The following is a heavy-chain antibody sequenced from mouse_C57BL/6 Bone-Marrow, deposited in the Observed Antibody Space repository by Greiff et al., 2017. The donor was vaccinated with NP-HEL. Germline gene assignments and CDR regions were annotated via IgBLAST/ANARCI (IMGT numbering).Heavy chain of an antibody. CDR1: YTFTDYYM. J-gene: IGHJ2*01. CDR3: RKLGPYYFDY. V-gene: IGHV1-83*01. CDR2: YPGSGNTY. D-gene: IGHD4-1*01. Sequence: VHVKQSGPELVKPGASVKMSCKASGYTFTDYYMHWVKQKPGKGLEWIGEIYPGSGNTYYNEKFKGKATLTADTSSSTAYMQLSSLTSEDSAVYFCARKLGPYYFDYWGQGTTLTVSS.